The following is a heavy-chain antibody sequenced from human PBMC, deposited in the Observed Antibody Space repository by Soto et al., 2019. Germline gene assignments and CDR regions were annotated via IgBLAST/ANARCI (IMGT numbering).Heavy chain of an antibody. V-gene: IGHV4-30-4*08. J-gene: IGHJ6*02. D-gene: IGHD4-17*01. CDR1: GGSISSDDYY. CDR2: IYYNGNT. Sequence: QVQLQESGPGLVKPSQTLSLTCTVSGGSISSDDYYWSWIRQPPGKGLEWIGHIYYNGNTYYNPSLKSRLTMSLDPSKNPFSLHLTSVIAADSALYFCARATTVTSSFFYYGLDVWGQGTTVTVSS. CDR3: ARATTVTSSFFYYGLDV.